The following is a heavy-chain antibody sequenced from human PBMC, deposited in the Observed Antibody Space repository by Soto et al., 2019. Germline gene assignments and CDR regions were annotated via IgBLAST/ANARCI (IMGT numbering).Heavy chain of an antibody. CDR2: IRSTAQNSAT. Sequence: PGGSLRLSCAASGFTFSVSAIHWVRQAPWRGLEWVGRIRSTAQNSATGYVASVRGRFTISRDDSKNTAYLQMNSLKTDDTAVYYCTVVGATLDGFRYWGQGSLVTVSS. D-gene: IGHD1-26*01. CDR3: TVVGATLDGFRY. V-gene: IGHV3-73*01. CDR1: GFTFSVSA. J-gene: IGHJ4*02.